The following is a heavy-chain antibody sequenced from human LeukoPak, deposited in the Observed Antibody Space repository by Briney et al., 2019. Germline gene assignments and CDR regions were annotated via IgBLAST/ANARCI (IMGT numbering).Heavy chain of an antibody. Sequence: SETLSLTCTVSGGSISSYYWSWIRQPPGKGLEWIGHNYYSGSTNYNPSLKSRVTISVDTSKNQFSLKLSSVTAADTAVYYCATPRSYGDYALFFDYWGQGTLVTVSS. D-gene: IGHD4-17*01. CDR2: NYYSGST. J-gene: IGHJ4*02. CDR3: ATPRSYGDYALFFDY. CDR1: GGSISSYY. V-gene: IGHV4-59*01.